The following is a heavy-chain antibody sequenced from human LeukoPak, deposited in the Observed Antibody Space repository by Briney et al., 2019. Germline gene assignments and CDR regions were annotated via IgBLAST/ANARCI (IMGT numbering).Heavy chain of an antibody. CDR3: ARIRVPGQWYFDL. D-gene: IGHD2-2*01. V-gene: IGHV3-21*06. Sequence: PGGSLRLSCAASGFAFSTYGMAWVRQAPGKGLEWVSSISSGSHYIYYADSVKGRFTISRDNAKNSLYLQVNSLRAEDTAVYYCARIRVPGQWYFDLWGHGTLVTVSS. CDR2: ISSGSHYI. J-gene: IGHJ2*01. CDR1: GFAFSTYG.